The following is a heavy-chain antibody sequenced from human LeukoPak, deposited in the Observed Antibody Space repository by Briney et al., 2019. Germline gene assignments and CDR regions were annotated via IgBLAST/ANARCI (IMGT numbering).Heavy chain of an antibody. J-gene: IGHJ6*03. D-gene: IGHD2-2*01. Sequence: SDTLSLTCTVSGGSISGYYWSWIRQPPGKGLEWIGYIYYSGTTKYSPSLTSRVTISVDTSKNQFSLKLNSVTAADTAVYYCARAGLPAADRQRYYMDVWGKGTTVTVSS. V-gene: IGHV4-59*08. CDR1: GGSISGYY. CDR3: ARAGLPAADRQRYYMDV. CDR2: IYYSGTT.